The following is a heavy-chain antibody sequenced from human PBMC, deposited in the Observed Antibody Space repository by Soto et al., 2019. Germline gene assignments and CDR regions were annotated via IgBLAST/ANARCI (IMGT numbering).Heavy chain of an antibody. V-gene: IGHV4-59*01. CDR2: IHYSGST. D-gene: IGHD3-3*01. CDR3: ARVRSNLFDY. J-gene: IGHJ4*02. CDR1: GDSISTFY. Sequence: SETLSLTCTVSGDSISTFYWSWIRQPPGKGLEWIGYIHYSGSTNYNPSLKSQVIISVDTSKSQFSLKLSSVTAADTAVYFCARVRSNLFDYWGQGTLVTVSS.